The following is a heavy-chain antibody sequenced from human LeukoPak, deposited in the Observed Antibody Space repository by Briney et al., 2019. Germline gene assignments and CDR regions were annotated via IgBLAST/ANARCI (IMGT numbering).Heavy chain of an antibody. CDR1: GFTVSSNY. J-gene: IGHJ4*02. CDR2: IYSGGST. Sequence: GGSLRLSCAASGFTVSSNYMSWVRRAPGKGLEWVSVIYSGGSTYYADSVKGRFTISRDNSKNTLYLQMNSLRAEDTAVYYCASSQREYSYGYNYWGQGTLVTVSS. D-gene: IGHD5-18*01. CDR3: ASSQREYSYGYNY. V-gene: IGHV3-53*01.